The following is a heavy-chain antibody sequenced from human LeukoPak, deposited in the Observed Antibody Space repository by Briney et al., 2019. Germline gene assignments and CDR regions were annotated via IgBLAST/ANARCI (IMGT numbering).Heavy chain of an antibody. V-gene: IGHV1-2*02. CDR1: GYTFTGYY. CDR2: INPNSGGT. D-gene: IGHD2-15*01. J-gene: IGHJ3*02. Sequence: ASVKVSCKASGYTFTGYYVHWVRQAPGQGLEWMGWINPNSGGTNYAQKFQGRVTMTRDTSISTAYMELSRLRSDDTAVYYCAREDCSGGSCSDAFDIWGQGTMVTVSS. CDR3: AREDCSGGSCSDAFDI.